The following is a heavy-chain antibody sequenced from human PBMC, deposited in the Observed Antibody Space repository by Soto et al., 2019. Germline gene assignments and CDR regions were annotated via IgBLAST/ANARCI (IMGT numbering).Heavy chain of an antibody. CDR2: IYGSGRGI. J-gene: IGHJ4*02. D-gene: IGHD3-16*01. CDR1: GLPHSNFA. CDR3: AKDAVYNDGLWLMDH. Sequence: GGSLRLSCTASGLPHSNFAMMWVRQAPGKGLECVSGIYGSGRGIEYADSVKGRFTISRDNSKNTVYLQMTDLRADDTAVYYCAKDAVYNDGLWLMDHWGQGTQVTVS. V-gene: IGHV3-23*05.